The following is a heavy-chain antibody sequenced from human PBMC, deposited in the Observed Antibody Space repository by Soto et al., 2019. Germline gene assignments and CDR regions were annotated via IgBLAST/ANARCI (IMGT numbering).Heavy chain of an antibody. CDR3: ARPLGGSGSYYPFDY. Sequence: ASVKVSCKASGYTFTSYAMHWVRQAPGQRLEWMGWINAGNGNTKYSQKFQGRVTITRDTSAGTAYMELSSLRSEDTAVYYCARPLGGSGSYYPFDYWGQGTLVTVSS. CDR1: GYTFTSYA. D-gene: IGHD3-10*01. V-gene: IGHV1-3*01. CDR2: INAGNGNT. J-gene: IGHJ4*02.